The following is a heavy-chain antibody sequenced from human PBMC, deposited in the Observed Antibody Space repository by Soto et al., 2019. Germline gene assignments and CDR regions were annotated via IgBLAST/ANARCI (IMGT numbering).Heavy chain of an antibody. CDR3: ASSRVLYYYYYYRAV. V-gene: IGHV4-59*01. Sequence: SETLSLTCTVSGGSISSYYWSWIRQPPGKGLEWIGYIYYSGSTNYNPSLKSRVTISVDTSKNQFSLKLSSVTAADTAVYYCASSRVLYYYYYYRAVWGKGPTVTVPS. J-gene: IGHJ6*03. CDR1: GGSISSYY. CDR2: IYYSGST.